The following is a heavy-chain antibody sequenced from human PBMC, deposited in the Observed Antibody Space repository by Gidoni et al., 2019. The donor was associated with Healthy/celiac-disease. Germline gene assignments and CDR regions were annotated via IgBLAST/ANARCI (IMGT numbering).Heavy chain of an antibody. D-gene: IGHD3-3*01. CDR2: ISGSGGST. V-gene: IGHV3-23*01. J-gene: IGHJ3*02. CDR1: GFTFSSYA. Sequence: EVQLLESGGGLVQPGGSLRLSCAASGFTFSSYAMSWVRQAPGKGLEWVSAISGSGGSTYYADSVKGRFTISRDNSKNTLYLQMNSLRAEDTAVYYCAKDHRITIFGVVPTFDAFDIWGQGTMVTVSS. CDR3: AKDHRITIFGVVPTFDAFDI.